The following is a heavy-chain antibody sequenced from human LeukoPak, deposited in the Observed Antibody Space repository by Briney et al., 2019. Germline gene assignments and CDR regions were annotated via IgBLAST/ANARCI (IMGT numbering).Heavy chain of an antibody. J-gene: IGHJ5*02. D-gene: IGHD3-10*01. Sequence: PGGSLRLSCAASGFTFSNYAMTWARQAPGKGLEWVSGIRAGGGSTNFADSVRGRFTLSTDNSKNTLYLQMTSLRAEDAAIYYCAKDGGSGMGFDPWGQGTLVTVSS. V-gene: IGHV3-23*01. CDR3: AKDGGSGMGFDP. CDR1: GFTFSNYA. CDR2: IRAGGGST.